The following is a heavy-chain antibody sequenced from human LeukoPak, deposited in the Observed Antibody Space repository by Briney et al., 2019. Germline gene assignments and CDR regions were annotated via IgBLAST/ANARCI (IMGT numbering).Heavy chain of an antibody. CDR1: GYTFTGYY. Sequence: ASVKVSCKASGYTFTGYYMHWVRQAPGQGLEWMGWINPNSGGTNYAQKFQGRVTMTRDTSISTAYMELSRLRSDDTAVYYCVRGGRYCSGGSCYQDYWGQGTLVTVSS. V-gene: IGHV1-2*02. CDR3: VRGGRYCSGGSCYQDY. J-gene: IGHJ4*02. D-gene: IGHD2-15*01. CDR2: INPNSGGT.